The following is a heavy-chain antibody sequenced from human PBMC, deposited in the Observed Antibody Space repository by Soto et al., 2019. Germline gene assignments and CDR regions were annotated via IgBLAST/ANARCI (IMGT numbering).Heavy chain of an antibody. CDR3: AKDMYYDILTGSQTDY. J-gene: IGHJ4*02. D-gene: IGHD3-9*01. CDR2: ISWNSGSI. Sequence: PGGSLRLSCAASGFTFDDYAMHWVRQAPGKGLEWVSGISWNSGSIGYADSVKGRFTISRDNAKNSLYLQMNSLRAEDTALYYCAKDMYYDILTGSQTDYWGQGTLVPSPQ. CDR1: GFTFDDYA. V-gene: IGHV3-9*01.